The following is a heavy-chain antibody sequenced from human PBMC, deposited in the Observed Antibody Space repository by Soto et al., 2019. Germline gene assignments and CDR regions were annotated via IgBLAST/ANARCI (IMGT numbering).Heavy chain of an antibody. J-gene: IGHJ3*02. CDR3: ALGDGYNKYGAFDI. CDR2: IVVGSGNT. D-gene: IGHD5-12*01. Sequence: GASVKVSCKASGYTFTSYGISWVRQAPGQGLEWMGWIVVGSGNTNYAQKFQERVTITRDMSTSTAYMELSSLRSEDTAVYYCALGDGYNKYGAFDIWGQGTMVTV. CDR1: GYTFTSYG. V-gene: IGHV1-58*02.